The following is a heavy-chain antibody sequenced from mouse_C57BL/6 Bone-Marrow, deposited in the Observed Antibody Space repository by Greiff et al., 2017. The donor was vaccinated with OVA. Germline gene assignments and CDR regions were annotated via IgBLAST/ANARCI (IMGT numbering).Heavy chain of an antibody. CDR1: GFAFSSYG. Sequence: EVHLVESGGDLVKPGGSLKLSCAASGFAFSSYGMSWVRQTPDKRLEWVATISSGGSYTYYPDSVKGRFTISRDTAKNTLYLQMSSLKSEDTAMYYCARYYYGRTRCAMDYWGQGTSVTVTS. J-gene: IGHJ4*01. D-gene: IGHD1-1*01. V-gene: IGHV5-6*01. CDR2: ISSGGSYT. CDR3: ARYYYGRTRCAMDY.